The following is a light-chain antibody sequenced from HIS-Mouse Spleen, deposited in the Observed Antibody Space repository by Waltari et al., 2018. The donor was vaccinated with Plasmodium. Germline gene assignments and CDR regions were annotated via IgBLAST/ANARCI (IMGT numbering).Light chain of an antibody. Sequence: SYVLTQPPSVSVAPGKPLGITRGGNNIGSKSGHWYQQKPGQAPVLVGYDDSDRPSGSPERFSGSNSGNTATLTISRVEAGDEADYYCQVWDSSSDHVVFGGGTKLTVL. CDR3: QVWDSSSDHVV. V-gene: IGLV3-21*03. CDR2: DDS. CDR1: NIGSKS. J-gene: IGLJ2*01.